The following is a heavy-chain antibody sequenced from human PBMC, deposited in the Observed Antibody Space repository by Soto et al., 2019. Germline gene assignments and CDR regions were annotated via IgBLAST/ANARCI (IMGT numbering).Heavy chain of an antibody. CDR2: IYWDDDK. Sequence: QITLKESGPTLVKPTQTLTLTCTFSGFSLSTSGVGVGWIRQPPGKALEWLALIYWDDDKRYSPSLKSRLTNTKDPTKNQVDLTMTNMDPVDTATYYGAHSCSTMVRGVGVSGMDVWGQGTTVTVSS. CDR1: GFSLSTSGVG. V-gene: IGHV2-5*02. CDR3: AHSCSTMVRGVGVSGMDV. J-gene: IGHJ6*02. D-gene: IGHD3-10*01.